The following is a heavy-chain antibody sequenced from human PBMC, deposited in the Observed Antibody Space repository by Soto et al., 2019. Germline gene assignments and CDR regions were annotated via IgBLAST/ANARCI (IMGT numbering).Heavy chain of an antibody. D-gene: IGHD2-15*01. CDR1: GYSISSGYH. CDR2: AHYSGNT. V-gene: IGHV4-38-2*02. CDR3: VRQDRVVAEGRWFDP. Sequence: SETLSLTCTVSGYSISSGYHWAWIRQPPGKGLEWLGSAHYSGNTYYNPPLKSHLTRPIDKSQNQFSLNLNTVTAADTSVYSRVRQDRVVAEGRWFDPWGQGTLVSVSS. J-gene: IGHJ5*02.